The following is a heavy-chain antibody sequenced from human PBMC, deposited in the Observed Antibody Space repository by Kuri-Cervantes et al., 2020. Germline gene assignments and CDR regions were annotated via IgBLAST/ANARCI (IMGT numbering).Heavy chain of an antibody. Sequence: SETLSLTCTVSGGSVSSGSAYWTWIRQPPGKGLEWIGYISSSGITNYNLSLKSRLTISLDTSENQFSLKLSSVTTADTAVYYCTRGNWNFDFWGQGTLVTVSS. CDR3: TRGNWNFDF. V-gene: IGHV4-61*01. D-gene: IGHD1-1*01. J-gene: IGHJ4*02. CDR1: GGSVSSGSAY. CDR2: ISSSGIT.